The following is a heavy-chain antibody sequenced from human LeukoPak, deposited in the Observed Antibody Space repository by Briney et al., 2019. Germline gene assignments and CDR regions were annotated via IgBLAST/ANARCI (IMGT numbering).Heavy chain of an antibody. D-gene: IGHD1-1*01. CDR1: GFTVSSNY. V-gene: IGHV3-66*01. J-gene: IGHJ4*02. CDR2: IYGGVNT. Sequence: GGSLRLSCAASGFTVSSNYMSWVRQAPGKGLERVSVIYGGVNTVYADSVQGRFTISRDNSKNTLYLQMSSLRAEDTAVYYCAKSPKTGFLFDYWGKGTLVTVSS. CDR3: AKSPKTGFLFDY.